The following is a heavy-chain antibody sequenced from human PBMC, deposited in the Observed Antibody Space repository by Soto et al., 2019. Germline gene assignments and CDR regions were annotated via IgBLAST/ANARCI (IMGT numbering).Heavy chain of an antibody. D-gene: IGHD3-22*01. Sequence: EVQLVESGGGLVQPGGSLKLSCAVSGFTFSDSIIHWVRQASGKGLEWVGRIRSKANSYATTYAASVKEGFTISRDDSTKTAYLQMNSLKTEDTAVYYCTTSYYYDSGGYLEYYVYGMDVWGQGTTVIVSS. CDR1: GFTFSDSI. J-gene: IGHJ6*02. V-gene: IGHV3-73*02. CDR3: TTSYYYDSGGYLEYYVYGMDV. CDR2: IRSKANSYAT.